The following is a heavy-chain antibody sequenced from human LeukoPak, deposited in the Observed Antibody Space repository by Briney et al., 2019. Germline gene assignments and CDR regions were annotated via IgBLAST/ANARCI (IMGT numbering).Heavy chain of an antibody. V-gene: IGHV3-23*01. Sequence: PGGSLRPSCAASGFTFSSYAMSWVRQAPGKGLEWVSAISGSGGSTYYADSVKGRFTISRDNSKNTLYLQMNSLRAEDTAVYYCAKSIAVAGRFDYWGQGTLVTVSS. J-gene: IGHJ4*02. D-gene: IGHD6-19*01. CDR3: AKSIAVAGRFDY. CDR1: GFTFSSYA. CDR2: ISGSGGST.